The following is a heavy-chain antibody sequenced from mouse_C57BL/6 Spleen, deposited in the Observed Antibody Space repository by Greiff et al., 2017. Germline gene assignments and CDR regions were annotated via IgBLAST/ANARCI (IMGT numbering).Heavy chain of an antibody. V-gene: IGHV2-6*01. CDR3: ASEDGSSLFAY. CDR2: IWGVGST. CDR1: GFSLTSYG. J-gene: IGHJ3*01. D-gene: IGHD1-1*01. Sequence: QVHVKQSGPGLVAPSQSLSITCTVSGFSLTSYGVDWVRQSPGKGLEWLGVIWGVGSTNYNSALKSRLSISKDNSKSQVFLKMNSLQTDDTAMYYCASEDGSSLFAYWGQGTLVTVSA.